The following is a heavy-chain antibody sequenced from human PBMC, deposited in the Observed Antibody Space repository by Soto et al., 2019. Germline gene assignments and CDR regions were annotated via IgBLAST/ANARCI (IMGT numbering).Heavy chain of an antibody. Sequence: PGESLKISCKASGYSFTSRCIAWVRQMPGKGLEWMGISYPGDSDTRYSPSFQGQVTISADKSSSTAYLQWSSLKASDTAMYYCATLQYDFWSGYNDDAFDIWGQGTMVTVSS. CDR2: SYPGDSDT. J-gene: IGHJ3*02. V-gene: IGHV5-51*01. CDR3: ATLQYDFWSGYNDDAFDI. D-gene: IGHD3-3*01. CDR1: GYSFTSRC.